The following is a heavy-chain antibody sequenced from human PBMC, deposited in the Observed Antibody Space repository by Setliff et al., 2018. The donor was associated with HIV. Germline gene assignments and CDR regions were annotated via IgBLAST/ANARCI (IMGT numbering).Heavy chain of an antibody. D-gene: IGHD1-1*01. CDR3: ARQTVHTTHSLDFGSPNRDYYYGMDV. Sequence: GESLKISCKGSGYSFTSYWIGWVRQMPGKGLEWMGRNDPSDSHTNYSPSFQGHVTISADKSISTAYLQWSSLKASDTAMYYCARQTVHTTHSLDFGSPNRDYYYGMDVWGQGTTVTVSS. CDR2: NDPSDSHT. J-gene: IGHJ6*02. V-gene: IGHV5-10-1*01. CDR1: GYSFTSYW.